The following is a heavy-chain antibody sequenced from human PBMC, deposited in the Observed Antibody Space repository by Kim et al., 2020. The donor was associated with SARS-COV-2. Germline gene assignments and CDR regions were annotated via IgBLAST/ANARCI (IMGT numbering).Heavy chain of an antibody. CDR2: INTDGHTT. CDR3: AKDDWGVATIDY. D-gene: IGHD5-12*01. V-gene: IGHV3-74*01. J-gene: IGHJ4*02. CDR1: GFTFINHW. Sequence: PGGSLRLSCAASGFTFINHWMHWVRQAPGKGLVWVSRINTDGHTTNYADSVKGRFTISRDNAKNTLYLEMNSLRAEDTAVYYCAKDDWGVATIDYWGQGTLVTVS.